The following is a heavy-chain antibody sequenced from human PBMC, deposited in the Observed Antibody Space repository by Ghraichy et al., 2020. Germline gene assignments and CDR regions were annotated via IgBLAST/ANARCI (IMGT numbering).Heavy chain of an antibody. V-gene: IGHV3-33*06. Sequence: GGSLRLSCAASGFTFSSYGMHWVRQAPGKGLEWVAVIWYDGSNKYYADSVKGRFTISRDNSKNTLYLQMNSLRAEDTAVYYCANGPHLNYYDSSGYPHPGLAAFDIWGQGTMVTVSS. CDR3: ANGPHLNYYDSSGYPHPGLAAFDI. J-gene: IGHJ3*02. CDR1: GFTFSSYG. D-gene: IGHD3-22*01. CDR2: IWYDGSNK.